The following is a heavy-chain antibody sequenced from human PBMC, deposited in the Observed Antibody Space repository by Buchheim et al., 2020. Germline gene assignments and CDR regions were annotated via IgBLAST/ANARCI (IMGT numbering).Heavy chain of an antibody. J-gene: IGHJ6*02. CDR1: GFTFSSYS. V-gene: IGHV3-21*01. Sequence: EVQLVESGGGLVKPGGSLRLSCAASGFTFSSYSMNWVRQAPGKGLEWVSSISSSSSYIYYADSVKGRFTISRDNAKNSLYPQMNSLRAEDTAVYYCARDDRGRDYYYYGMDVWGQGTT. CDR2: ISSSSSYI. CDR3: ARDDRGRDYYYYGMDV.